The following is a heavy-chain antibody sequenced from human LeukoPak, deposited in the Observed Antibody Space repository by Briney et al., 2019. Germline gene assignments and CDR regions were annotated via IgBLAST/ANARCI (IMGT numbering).Heavy chain of an antibody. CDR2: ISSSGSTI. J-gene: IGHJ5*02. Sequence: GGSLRLSCAASGFTFSDYYMSWIRQAPGKGLEWVSYISSSGSTIYYADSVKGRFTISRDNAKNSLYLQMNSLRAEDTAVYYCARSHYYGSGSYYNWFDPWGQGTLVTVSS. CDR1: GFTFSDYY. CDR3: ARSHYYGSGSYYNWFDP. D-gene: IGHD3-10*01. V-gene: IGHV3-11*04.